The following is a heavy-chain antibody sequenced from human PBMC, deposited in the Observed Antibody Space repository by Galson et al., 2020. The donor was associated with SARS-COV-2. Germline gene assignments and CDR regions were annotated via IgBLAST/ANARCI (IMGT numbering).Heavy chain of an antibody. CDR1: GFTFSSYS. Sequence: GGSLRLSCAASGFTFSSYSMNWVRQAPGKGLEWVSSISSSSSYIYYADSVKGRFTISRDNAKNSLYLQMNSLRAEDTAVYYCARELRFGELLLVDYYYYYGMDVWGQGTTVTVSS. D-gene: IGHD3-10*01. CDR2: ISSSSSYI. V-gene: IGHV3-21*01. J-gene: IGHJ6*02. CDR3: ARELRFGELLLVDYYYYYGMDV.